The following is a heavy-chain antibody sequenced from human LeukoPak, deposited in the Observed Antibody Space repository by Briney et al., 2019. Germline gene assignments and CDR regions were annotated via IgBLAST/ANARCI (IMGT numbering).Heavy chain of an antibody. D-gene: IGHD2/OR15-2a*01. CDR3: SEGYFEPFDH. V-gene: IGHV4-59*02. CDR1: GASVSSSH. J-gene: IGHJ4*02. CDR2: LSYTGKT. Sequence: SETLSLTCVVSGASVSSSHWNWIRQLPGKGLEWIGCLSYTGKTDYNPSLTSRVTISLDTSKNQVSLKLRSVTAADTAVYYCSEGYFEPFDHWGQGTLVTVSS.